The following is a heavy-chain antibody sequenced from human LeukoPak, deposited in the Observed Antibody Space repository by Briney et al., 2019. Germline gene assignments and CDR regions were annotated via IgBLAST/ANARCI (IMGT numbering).Heavy chain of an antibody. CDR2: IYPGDSDT. J-gene: IGHJ3*02. D-gene: IGHD6-13*01. Sequence: GESLKISGKGSGYSFTSYWIGWVRQMPGKGLEWMGIIYPGDSDTRYSPSFQRQVTISADKSISTAYLQWSSLKASDTAMYYCSRSSIAAAGTLAFDIWGQGTMVTVSS. V-gene: IGHV5-51*01. CDR3: SRSSIAAAGTLAFDI. CDR1: GYSFTSYW.